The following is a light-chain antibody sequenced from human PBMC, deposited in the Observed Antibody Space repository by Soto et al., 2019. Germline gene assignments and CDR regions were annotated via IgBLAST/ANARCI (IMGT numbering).Light chain of an antibody. Sequence: IVLTQSPGTLSLSPGERATLSCRASQSVSSSYLAWYQQKPGQAPRLLIYGASSRATGIPDTFSGSGSGTDFTLTISRLEPEDFAVYYCQQYGTSPYTFGQGSKLEIK. V-gene: IGKV3-20*01. CDR2: GAS. J-gene: IGKJ2*01. CDR1: QSVSSSY. CDR3: QQYGTSPYT.